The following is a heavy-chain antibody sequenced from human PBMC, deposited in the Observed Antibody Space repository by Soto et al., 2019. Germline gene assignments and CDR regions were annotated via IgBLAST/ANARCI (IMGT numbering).Heavy chain of an antibody. V-gene: IGHV4-39*01. J-gene: IGHJ4*02. Sequence: QLQLQETGPGLVKPSETLSLTCTVSGGSISSSSYYWGWIRQPPGKGLEWIGSIYYSGSTYYNPSLKSRVTISVDTSKNQFSLKLSYVTAAHTAVYYCARLEKGAFDYWGQVTLVTVSS. CDR1: GGSISSSSYY. CDR2: IYYSGST. CDR3: ARLEKGAFDY.